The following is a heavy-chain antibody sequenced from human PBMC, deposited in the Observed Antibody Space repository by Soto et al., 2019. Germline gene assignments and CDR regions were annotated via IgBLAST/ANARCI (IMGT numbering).Heavy chain of an antibody. CDR1: GFTFRIYA. Sequence: GESXRLSCAASGFTFRIYAMSWVRQAPGKGLEWVSAISGSCGSTYYADSVKGRFTISRDNSKNTLYMQMNSLRAEDTDVYYCAKDKGNSGRYSFEQWGQGTLLNV. D-gene: IGHD6-19*01. V-gene: IGHV3-23*01. J-gene: IGHJ4*02. CDR3: AKDKGNSGRYSFEQ. CDR2: ISGSCGST.